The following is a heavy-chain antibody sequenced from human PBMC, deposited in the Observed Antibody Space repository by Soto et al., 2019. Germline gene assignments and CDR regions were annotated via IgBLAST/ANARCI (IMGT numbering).Heavy chain of an antibody. D-gene: IGHD5-18*01. Sequence: EVQLVESGGALVQPGGFLRLSCATSGFTFSRYWMHWVRQVPGKGLVWVSRINSDGSSISYSDSGKGRFTISRDNAKNALYLQVICLRVDVTAVYYCARLPVDTILGLDYWGKGTVVSVSS. CDR2: INSDGSSI. CDR3: ARLPVDTILGLDY. V-gene: IGHV3-74*01. CDR1: GFTFSRYW. J-gene: IGHJ4*02.